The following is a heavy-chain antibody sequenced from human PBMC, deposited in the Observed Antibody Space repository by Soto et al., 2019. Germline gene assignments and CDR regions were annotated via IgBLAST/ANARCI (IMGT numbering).Heavy chain of an antibody. Sequence: SVKLTSKASGGSLSNNIISWVRQDPGQGLEWMGGIIPIFGTPSYAQKFQDRVTITADESTRTVYMELSSLRSADTAVYYCARDGRRQMVTEYYYYGMDVWGQATTVTVSS. CDR3: ARDGRRQMVTEYYYYGMDV. D-gene: IGHD2-8*01. J-gene: IGHJ6*02. V-gene: IGHV1-69*13. CDR1: GGSLSNNI. CDR2: IIPIFGTP.